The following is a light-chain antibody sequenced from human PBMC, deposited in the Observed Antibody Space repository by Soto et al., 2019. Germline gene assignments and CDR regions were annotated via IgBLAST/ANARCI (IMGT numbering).Light chain of an antibody. J-gene: IGLJ1*01. CDR3: AAWDDSLNGLV. CDR1: SSNIGRNT. CDR2: NND. V-gene: IGLV1-44*01. Sequence: QSVLTQPPSASGTPGQRVTISCSGSSSNIGRNTVDWYQHLPGAAPKLLIYNNDQRPSGVPARFSGSKSGTSASLAIRGLKSEDEADYYCAAWDDSLNGLVFGTGTKLTVL.